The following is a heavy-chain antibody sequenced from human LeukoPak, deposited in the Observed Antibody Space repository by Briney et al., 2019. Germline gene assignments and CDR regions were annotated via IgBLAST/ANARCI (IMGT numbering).Heavy chain of an antibody. J-gene: IGHJ4*02. CDR3: ARDNGHRRLEAAGLGY. Sequence: PGGSLRLSCAASGFTFSSYEMNWVRQAPGKGLEWVSYISSSGSTIYYADSVKGRFTISRDNAKNSLYLQMNSLRAEDTAVYYCARDNGHRRLEAAGLGYWGQGTLVTVSS. CDR2: ISSSGSTI. D-gene: IGHD6-13*01. CDR1: GFTFSSYE. V-gene: IGHV3-48*03.